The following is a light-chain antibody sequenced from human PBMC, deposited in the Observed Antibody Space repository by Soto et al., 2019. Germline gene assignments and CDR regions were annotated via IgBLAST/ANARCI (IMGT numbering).Light chain of an antibody. Sequence: IVMTQSPATLSVSPGERATLFCRASQSVSSNLAWYQQKPGQAPRLLIYGASTRATGIPARFSGSGSGTEFTLTISSLQSEDFAVYYCQQYYNWPRTFGQGTKVDIK. CDR1: QSVSSN. V-gene: IGKV3-15*01. CDR3: QQYYNWPRT. J-gene: IGKJ1*01. CDR2: GAS.